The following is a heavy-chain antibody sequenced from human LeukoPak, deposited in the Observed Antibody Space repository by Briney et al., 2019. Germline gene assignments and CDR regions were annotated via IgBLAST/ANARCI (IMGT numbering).Heavy chain of an antibody. V-gene: IGHV4-39*01. CDR1: GDSLGSGMYY. J-gene: IGHJ4*02. Sequence: SETLSLTCTVSGDSLGSGMYYWGWIRQAPGKGLTWIGSIYHSGSIFYNASFESRVAMSVDPSNNQFSLRLTSVTAADTAVYYCARLCQVTTRATFEHWGQRILVTVSS. D-gene: IGHD4-17*01. CDR2: IYHSGSI. CDR3: ARLCQVTTRATFEH.